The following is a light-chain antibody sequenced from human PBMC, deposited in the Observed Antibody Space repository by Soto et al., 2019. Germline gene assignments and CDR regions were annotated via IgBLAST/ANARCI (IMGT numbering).Light chain of an antibody. CDR1: QSVSSY. CDR3: QKRGNWPQ. Sequence: EIALTQSPATLSLSPGERATLSCRASQSVSSYLACYQQKPGQAPRLLIYDASNRATGIPARFSGSGSGTDFTLTISGLEPEDFAIYYCQKRGNWPQFGQGTRLEIK. CDR2: DAS. V-gene: IGKV3-11*01. J-gene: IGKJ5*01.